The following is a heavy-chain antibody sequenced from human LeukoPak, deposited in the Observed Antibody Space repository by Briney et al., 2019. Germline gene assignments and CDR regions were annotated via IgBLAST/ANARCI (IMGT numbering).Heavy chain of an antibody. Sequence: PGGSLRLSCAASGFTFSSYTMNWVRQAPGKGLEWVSSISSSSRYIYYAESVKGRFTISRDNAKNSLYLQMNSLRAEDTAVYYCAELGITMIGGVWGKGTTVTISS. D-gene: IGHD3-10*02. CDR1: GFTFSSYT. CDR2: ISSSSRYI. CDR3: AELGITMIGGV. V-gene: IGHV3-21*01. J-gene: IGHJ6*04.